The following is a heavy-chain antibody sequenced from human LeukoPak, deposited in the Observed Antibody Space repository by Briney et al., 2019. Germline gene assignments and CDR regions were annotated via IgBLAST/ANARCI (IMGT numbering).Heavy chain of an antibody. V-gene: IGHV3-30*18. D-gene: IGHD3-10*01. CDR3: AKDDLAVTRMTRVRGATGGFDY. Sequence: QPGGSLRLSCAASGFTFSAYGIHWVRQAPGKGLEWVALISYDGSNKKYADSVKGRFTLSRDNSKKTVHLQMISLRPDDTAVYYCAKDDLAVTRMTRVRGATGGFDYWGQGTLVTVSS. CDR2: ISYDGSNK. J-gene: IGHJ4*02. CDR1: GFTFSAYG.